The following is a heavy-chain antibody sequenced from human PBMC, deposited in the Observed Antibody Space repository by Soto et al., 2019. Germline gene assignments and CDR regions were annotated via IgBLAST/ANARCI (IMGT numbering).Heavy chain of an antibody. Sequence: EVQLLESGGGLVQPGGSLRLSCAASGFTFSSYAMSWVRQAPGKGLEWVSAISGSGGSTYYADSVKGRFTISRDNSKNTLYLQKNSLRAGDTAVYYCAKDVGGGYDFWSGYLNGYYYYGMDVWGQGTTVTVSS. J-gene: IGHJ6*02. V-gene: IGHV3-23*01. CDR3: AKDVGGGYDFWSGYLNGYYYYGMDV. CDR1: GFTFSSYA. D-gene: IGHD3-3*01. CDR2: ISGSGGST.